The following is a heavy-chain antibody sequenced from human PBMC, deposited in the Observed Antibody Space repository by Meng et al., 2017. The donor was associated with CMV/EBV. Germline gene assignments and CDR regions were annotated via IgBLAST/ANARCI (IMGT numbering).Heavy chain of an antibody. CDR1: GFTFSDYY. J-gene: IGHJ4*02. V-gene: IGHV3-11*04. D-gene: IGHD3-10*01. CDR2: ISSSGSNI. Sequence: GESLKIPCAASGFTFSDYYMSWIRQAPGKGLEWVSYISSSGSNIYYADSVKGRFTITRDNAKNSLYLQMNSLRAEDTAVYYCARAGGIYVGGSGIDYFDYWGQGTLVTVSS. CDR3: ARAGGIYVGGSGIDYFDY.